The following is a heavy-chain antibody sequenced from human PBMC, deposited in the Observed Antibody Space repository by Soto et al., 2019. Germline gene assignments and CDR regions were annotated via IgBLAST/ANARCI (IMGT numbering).Heavy chain of an antibody. V-gene: IGHV4-34*01. CDR2: ITNSGYT. CDR3: ARGLEYFQN. Sequence: PSETLSLTCDVFNGSFSGYYWSWIRQPPGKGLEWIGEITNSGYTNYNPSLKNRVTILIDRSKNHFSLKVTSVTAADTAVYYCARGLEYFQNWGQGTLVTVSS. J-gene: IGHJ1*01. CDR1: NGSFSGYY.